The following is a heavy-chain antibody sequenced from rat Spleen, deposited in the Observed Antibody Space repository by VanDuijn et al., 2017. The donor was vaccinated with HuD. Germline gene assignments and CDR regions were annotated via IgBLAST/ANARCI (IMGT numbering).Heavy chain of an antibody. CDR2: ISYDGTST. J-gene: IGHJ2*01. D-gene: IGHD1-9*01. Sequence: EVQLVDHGGGLVQPGRSLKLSCAPSGFTFSIYGMAWVRQAPTKGLEWVATISYDGTSTYSRDSVKGRFTISRDIANSTLYLRMNSLRSEDTATYYCTRGTYYRHWGQGVMVTVSS. CDR1: GFTFSIYG. CDR3: TRGTYYRH. V-gene: IGHV5-29*01.